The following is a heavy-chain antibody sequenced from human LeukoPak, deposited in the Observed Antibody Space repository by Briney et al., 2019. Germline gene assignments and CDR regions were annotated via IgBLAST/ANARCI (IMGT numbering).Heavy chain of an antibody. Sequence: GSLRLSCAASVFSVSSNYMNWVPQVPGKGLEWIGEINHSGSTNYNPSLKSRVTISVDTSKNQFSLKLSSVTAADTAVYYCAVTYYDILTGYQDLDYWGQGTLVTVSS. CDR2: INHSGST. V-gene: IGHV4-34*08. D-gene: IGHD3-9*01. CDR1: VFSVSSNY. J-gene: IGHJ4*02. CDR3: AVTYYDILTGYQDLDY.